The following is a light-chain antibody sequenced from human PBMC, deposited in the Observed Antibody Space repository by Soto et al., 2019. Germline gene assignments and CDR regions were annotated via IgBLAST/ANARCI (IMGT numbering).Light chain of an antibody. J-gene: IGKJ2*01. CDR2: DAS. CDR1: ESISYW. CDR3: QQYNGLSYT. V-gene: IGKV1-5*01. Sequence: DIQMTQSPSTLFASVGDRVTITCRASESISYWLAWYQQKPGKAPKFLIYDASSLKSGVPSRFSGSGSGTEFTLTISSLQPDDFATYYCQQYNGLSYTFGQGTKLEI.